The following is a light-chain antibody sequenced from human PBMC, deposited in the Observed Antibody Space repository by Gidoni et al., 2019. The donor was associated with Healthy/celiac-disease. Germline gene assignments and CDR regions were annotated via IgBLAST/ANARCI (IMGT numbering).Light chain of an antibody. CDR2: AAS. CDR3: QQSYSTPT. J-gene: IGKJ1*01. V-gene: IGKV1-39*01. Sequence: DIQMTRSPSSLSASVGDRVTITCRASQSISSYLNWYQQKPGKAPKLLIYAASSLQSGVPSRFSGSGSGTDFTLTISSLQPEDFATYYCQQSYSTPTFXQXTKVEIK. CDR1: QSISSY.